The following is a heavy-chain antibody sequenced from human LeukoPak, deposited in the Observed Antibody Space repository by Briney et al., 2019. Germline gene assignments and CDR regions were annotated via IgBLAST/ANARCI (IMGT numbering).Heavy chain of an antibody. V-gene: IGHV3-48*01. CDR3: ARKIPVVVPAAMDY. CDR1: GFTFSSYS. D-gene: IGHD2-2*01. Sequence: GSLTLSCAASGFTFSSYSMNWVRQAPGKGLEWDSYISSSSSTIYYADSVKGRFTISRDNAKNSLYLQMNSLRAEDTAVYYCARKIPVVVPAAMDYWGQGTLVTVSS. CDR2: ISSSSSTI. J-gene: IGHJ4*02.